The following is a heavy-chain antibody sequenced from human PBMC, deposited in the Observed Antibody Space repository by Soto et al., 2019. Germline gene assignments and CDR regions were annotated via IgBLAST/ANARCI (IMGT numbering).Heavy chain of an antibody. CDR3: AREVSNYYDTRGYDY. V-gene: IGHV4-30-4*01. CDR1: GGSLSSGDYY. Sequence: SETLSLTCTVSGGSLSSGDYYWSWIRQPPGKGLEWIGYIYSSGSTYYNPSLKSRVPISVDTSKNQLSLKLSSVTAADTAGYSCAREVSNYYDTRGYDYWGKRPLGTVS. D-gene: IGHD3-22*01. J-gene: IGHJ4*02. CDR2: IYSSGST.